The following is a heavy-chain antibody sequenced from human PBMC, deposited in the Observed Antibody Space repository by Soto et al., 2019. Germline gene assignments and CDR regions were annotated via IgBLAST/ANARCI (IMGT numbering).Heavy chain of an antibody. CDR3: ARGGVVVPPSFRFRPSNYGMDV. J-gene: IGHJ6*02. CDR1: GGTFSSYA. CDR2: IIPIFGTA. V-gene: IGHV1-69*13. D-gene: IGHD2-2*01. Sequence: SVKVSCKASGGTFSSYAISWVRQAPGQGLEWMGGIIPIFGTANYAQKFQGRVTITADESTSTAYMELSSLRSEDTAVYYCARGGVVVPPSFRFRPSNYGMDVWGQGTTVTVSS.